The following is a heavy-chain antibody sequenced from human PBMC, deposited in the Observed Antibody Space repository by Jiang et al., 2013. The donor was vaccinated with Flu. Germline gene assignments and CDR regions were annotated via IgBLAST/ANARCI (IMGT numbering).Heavy chain of an antibody. Sequence: EVKKPGSSVKVSCKASGGTFSSYAISWVRQAPGQGLEWMGRIIPILGIANYAQKFQGRVTITADKSTSTAYMELSSLRSEDTAVYYCARERGYCSSTSCYDYYYYGMDVWGKGTTVTVSS. D-gene: IGHD2-2*01. J-gene: IGHJ6*04. CDR2: IIPILGIA. CDR3: ARERGYCSSTSCYDYYYYGMDV. V-gene: IGHV1-69*04. CDR1: GGTFSSYA.